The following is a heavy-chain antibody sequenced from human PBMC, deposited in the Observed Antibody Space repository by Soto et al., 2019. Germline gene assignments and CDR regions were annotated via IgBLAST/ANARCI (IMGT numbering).Heavy chain of an antibody. D-gene: IGHD2-15*01. J-gene: IGHJ4*02. CDR1: GVSISSYY. CDR3: AREERGSPGGDY. V-gene: IGHV4-59*01. Sequence: SETLSLTCTVSGVSISSYYWSWIRQAPGKGLEWIAYIYYNGNINYNPSLKSRATISIDVSKSQFSLKLNSVTAADTAVYYCAREERGSPGGDYWGQGTLVTVSS. CDR2: IYYNGNI.